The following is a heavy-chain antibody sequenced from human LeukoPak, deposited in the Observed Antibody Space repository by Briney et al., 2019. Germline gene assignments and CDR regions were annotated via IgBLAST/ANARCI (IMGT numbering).Heavy chain of an antibody. J-gene: IGHJ4*02. CDR3: AAGYSSGWRNLIDY. V-gene: IGHV3-30*03. Sequence: SGGSLRLSCAASGFAFSIFGMHWVRQAPGKGLEWVALISHTGNNRYYADSVKGRFSISRDNSKNTMYLQMDSLRAEDTAVYYCAAGYSSGWRNLIDYWGQGTLVTVSS. D-gene: IGHD6-19*01. CDR2: ISHTGNNR. CDR1: GFAFSIFG.